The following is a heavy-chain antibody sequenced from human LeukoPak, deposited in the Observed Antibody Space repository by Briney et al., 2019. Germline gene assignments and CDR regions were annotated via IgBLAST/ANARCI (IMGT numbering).Heavy chain of an antibody. CDR2: IYYSGST. Sequence: PSETLSLTCTVSGGSISSSSYYWGWIRQPPGKGLEWIGSIYYSGSTYYNPSLKSRVTISVDTSKNQFSLKLSSVTAADTAVYYCAREDRHGTSGVVGFDPWGQGTLVTVSS. V-gene: IGHV4-39*07. D-gene: IGHD3-3*01. CDR1: GGSISSSSYY. CDR3: AREDRHGTSGVVGFDP. J-gene: IGHJ5*02.